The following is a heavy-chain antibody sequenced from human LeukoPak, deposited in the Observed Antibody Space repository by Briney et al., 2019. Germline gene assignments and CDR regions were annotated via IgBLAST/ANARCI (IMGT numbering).Heavy chain of an antibody. J-gene: IGHJ4*02. CDR1: GFTFSSYA. Sequence: GGSLRLSCAASGFTFSSYAMHWVRQAPGKGLEWVAVISYDGSNKYYADSVKGRFTISRDNSKNTLYLQMNSLRAEDTAVYYCARDDCTSGVCYGYFDYWGQGTLVTVSS. D-gene: IGHD2-8*01. CDR2: ISYDGSNK. V-gene: IGHV3-30*04. CDR3: ARDDCTSGVCYGYFDY.